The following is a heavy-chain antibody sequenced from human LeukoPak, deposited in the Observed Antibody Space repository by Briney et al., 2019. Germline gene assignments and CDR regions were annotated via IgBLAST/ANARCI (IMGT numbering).Heavy chain of an antibody. CDR1: GFTFSSYA. J-gene: IGHJ4*02. V-gene: IGHV3-23*01. Sequence: GGSLRLSCAASGFTFSSYAMSWVRQAPGKGLEWVSAISGSGGSTYYADSVKGRFTISRDNSKNTLYLQMNSLRAEDTAVYYCAKDVPSIVVVPAALQEGYWGQGTLVTVSS. D-gene: IGHD2-2*01. CDR2: ISGSGGST. CDR3: AKDVPSIVVVPAALQEGY.